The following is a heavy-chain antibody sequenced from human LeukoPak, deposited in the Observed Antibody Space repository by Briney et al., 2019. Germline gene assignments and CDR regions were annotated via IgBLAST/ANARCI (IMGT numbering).Heavy chain of an antibody. V-gene: IGHV4-31*03. Sequence: SQTLSLTCTVSGGSISSGGYYWSWIRQHPGKGLEWIGYIYYSGSTYYNPSLKSRVTISVDTSKNQFSLKLSSVTAADTAVYYCARGVVATIGFDYWGQGTLVTVSS. CDR2: IYYSGST. CDR1: GGSISSGGYY. D-gene: IGHD5-12*01. J-gene: IGHJ4*02. CDR3: ARGVVATIGFDY.